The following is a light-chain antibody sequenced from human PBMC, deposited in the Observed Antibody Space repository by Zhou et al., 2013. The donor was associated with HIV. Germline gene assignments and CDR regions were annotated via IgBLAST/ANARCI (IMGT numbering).Light chain of an antibody. CDR3: QHQTT. CDR2: AAS. Sequence: DIQMTQSPSSLSASVGHRVTITCRASQSIGSYLNWYQQRPGKAPDLLIYAASTLQSGVPSRFSGSMSGTDYTLTISNLQVEDFATYYCQHQTTFGQRDQGGCQT. J-gene: IGKJ1*01. CDR1: QSIGSY. V-gene: IGKV1-39*01.